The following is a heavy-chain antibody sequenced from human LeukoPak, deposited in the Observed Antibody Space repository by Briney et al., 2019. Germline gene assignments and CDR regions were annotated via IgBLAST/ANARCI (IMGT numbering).Heavy chain of an antibody. CDR3: AKGIGEGSAWYQGLDY. CDR2: ISGDGRST. Sequence: GGSLRLSCAASGFTFDDYAMHWVRQAPGKGLEWVSLISGDGRSTYYADSVKGRFTISRDNSKNSLYLQMNSLRTEDTAFYYCAKGIGEGSAWYQGLDYWGQGTLVTVSS. CDR1: GFTFDDYA. D-gene: IGHD6-19*01. J-gene: IGHJ4*02. V-gene: IGHV3-43*02.